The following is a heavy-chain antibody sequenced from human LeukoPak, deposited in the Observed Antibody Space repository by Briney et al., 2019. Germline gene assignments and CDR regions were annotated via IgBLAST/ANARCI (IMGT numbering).Heavy chain of an antibody. CDR3: ARNDFGGSPDPYWYFDL. Sequence: GGSLRLSCAASGFTFSSYAMHWVRHAPGKGLERVAVISYDGSNKYYADSVQGRFTISRDNSKNTLYLQMNSLRAEGTAVYYCARNDFGGSPDPYWYFDLWGRGTLVTVSS. D-gene: IGHD4-23*01. CDR1: GFTFSSYA. J-gene: IGHJ2*01. CDR2: ISYDGSNK. V-gene: IGHV3-30*04.